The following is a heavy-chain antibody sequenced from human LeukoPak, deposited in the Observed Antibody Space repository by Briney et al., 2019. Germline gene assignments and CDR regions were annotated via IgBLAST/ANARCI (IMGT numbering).Heavy chain of an antibody. V-gene: IGHV1-2*02. CDR2: INPNSGGT. D-gene: IGHD2-15*01. J-gene: IGHJ3*02. Sequence: ASVKVSCKASGYTFTGYYMHWVRQAPGQGLEWMGWINPNSGGTNYAQKFQGRVTMTRDTSISTAYMELSRLRSDDTAVYYCARVGVVVAATGARDAFDIWGQGTMVTVSS. CDR3: ARVGVVVAATGARDAFDI. CDR1: GYTFTGYY.